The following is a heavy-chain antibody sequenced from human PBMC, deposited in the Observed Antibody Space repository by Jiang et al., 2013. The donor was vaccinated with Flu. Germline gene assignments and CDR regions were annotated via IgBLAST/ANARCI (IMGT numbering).Heavy chain of an antibody. CDR3: AKARIAAALY. J-gene: IGHJ4*02. CDR2: ISYDGSNK. Sequence: SGFTFSSYGMHWVRQAPGKGLEWVAVISYDGSNKYYADSVKGRFTISRDNSKNTLYLQMNSLRAEDTAVYYCAKARIAAALYWGQGTLVTVSS. D-gene: IGHD6-13*01. CDR1: GFTFSSYG. V-gene: IGHV3-30*18.